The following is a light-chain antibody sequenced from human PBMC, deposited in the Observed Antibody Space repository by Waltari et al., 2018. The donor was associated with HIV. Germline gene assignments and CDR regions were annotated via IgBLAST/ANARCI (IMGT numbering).Light chain of an antibody. Sequence: DIQMTQSPSSLSASVGDRVTITCRASQGISNYLNWYQQRVGEAPNFLIFAASTLQSGGPPMFSGSEAGTAFTLTIASLQPEDCATCCWQQSYSTGGTFGQGTTVEI. CDR3: QQSYSTGGT. J-gene: IGKJ1*01. CDR1: QGISNY. CDR2: AAS. V-gene: IGKV1-39*01.